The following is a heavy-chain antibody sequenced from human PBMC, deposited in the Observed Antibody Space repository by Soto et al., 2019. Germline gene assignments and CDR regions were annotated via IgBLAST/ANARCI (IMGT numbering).Heavy chain of an antibody. D-gene: IGHD5-12*01. CDR3: ARVYSGYDMFAFDI. CDR1: GFTFSDYY. CDR2: ISSSGSTI. Sequence: GGSLRLSCAASGFTFSDYYMSWIRKAPGKGLEWVSYISSSGSTIYYADSVKGRFTISRDNAKNSLYLQMNSLRAEDTAVYYCARVYSGYDMFAFDIWGQGTMVTVSS. J-gene: IGHJ3*02. V-gene: IGHV3-11*01.